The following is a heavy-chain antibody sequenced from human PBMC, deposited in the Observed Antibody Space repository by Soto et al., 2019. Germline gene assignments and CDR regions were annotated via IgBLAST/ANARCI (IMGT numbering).Heavy chain of an antibody. CDR2: ISYDGSEK. CDR1: GFTFNTYG. V-gene: IGHV3-30*18. Sequence: SLRLSCAASGFTFNTYGMHWVRQAPGNGLEWVAVISYDGSEKYYVDSVKGRFTISKDNSKNTLYLQMNSLRPEDTAVYYCAKSPNFYCSSPNCYKYYFDHWGQGTRVTVSS. J-gene: IGHJ4*02. D-gene: IGHD2-2*02. CDR3: AKSPNFYCSSPNCYKYYFDH.